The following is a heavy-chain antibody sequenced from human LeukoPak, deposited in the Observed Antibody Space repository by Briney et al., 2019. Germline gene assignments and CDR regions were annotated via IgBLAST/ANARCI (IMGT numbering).Heavy chain of an antibody. CDR1: GFRTSGYV. J-gene: IGHJ4*02. D-gene: IGHD5-12*01. Sequence: GGSLRLSCAASGFRTSGYVMHWVRQAPGKGPESVSAISPDGTTYYANSVKGRFTISGDNSQNTLYLQMGSLTTEDMAVYYCAREPQGGSDYWGQGTLVTVSS. CDR2: ISPDGTT. V-gene: IGHV3-64*01. CDR3: AREPQGGSDY.